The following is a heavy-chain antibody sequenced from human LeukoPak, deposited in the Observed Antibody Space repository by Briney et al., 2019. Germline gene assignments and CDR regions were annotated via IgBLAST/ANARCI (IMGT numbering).Heavy chain of an antibody. CDR2: ISGSGGST. Sequence: GGSLRLSCAASGVTFSSYAMSWVRQAPGKGLEWVSAISGSGGSTYYADSVKGRFNITRDNSKNTLYLQMNSLRAEDTAVYYCAKTGFDYGDYDHWFDPWGQGTLVTVSS. CDR1: GVTFSSYA. D-gene: IGHD4-17*01. J-gene: IGHJ5*02. V-gene: IGHV3-23*01. CDR3: AKTGFDYGDYDHWFDP.